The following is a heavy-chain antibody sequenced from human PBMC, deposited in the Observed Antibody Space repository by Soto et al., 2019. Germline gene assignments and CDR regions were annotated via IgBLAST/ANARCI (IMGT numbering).Heavy chain of an antibody. CDR3: AASSAIAAAGYFKF. V-gene: IGHV1-69*01. CDR1: GDLFNNHA. Sequence: QVQLVQSGAEVKDPGSSVKVSCKASGDLFNNHAFNWVRQAPGQGLEWMGRISPLFSTTNYAQKFQGRVTSGAYELTTVGYLGVNNLESDDSAIYYCAASSAIAAAGYFKFWGQGTLVTVSP. CDR2: ISPLFSTT. J-gene: IGHJ4*02. D-gene: IGHD6-13*01.